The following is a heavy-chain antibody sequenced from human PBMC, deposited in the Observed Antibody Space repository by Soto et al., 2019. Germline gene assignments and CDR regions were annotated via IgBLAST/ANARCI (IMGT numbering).Heavy chain of an antibody. J-gene: IGHJ6*02. Sequence: SETLSLTCALYGGSFSRYYWSWIRQPPGKGLEXIGXXNXXGXTXXXPXXXSRVTISVDTSKNQFSLKLSSVTAADTAVYYCARTRSYYYYYGMDVWGQGTTVTVSS. CDR3: ARTRSYYYYYGMDV. V-gene: IGHV4-34*01. CDR2: XNXXGXT. CDR1: GGSFSRYY.